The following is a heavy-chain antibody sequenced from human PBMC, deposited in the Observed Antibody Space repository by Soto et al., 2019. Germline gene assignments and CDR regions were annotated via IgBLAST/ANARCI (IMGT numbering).Heavy chain of an antibody. CDR3: ARMMTKSLPYYFDS. Sequence: PSXTLSLTCSVAGDSVSSGTYNWNLIRQAPGKGLEWIAYIYSSGSSNYNPSLKSRVSMSVDPSKNHFSLRLSSVTAADTAVYYCARMMTKSLPYYFDSWGRGTLVTVSS. V-gene: IGHV4-61*03. D-gene: IGHD3-16*01. CDR2: IYSSGSS. J-gene: IGHJ4*02. CDR1: GDSVSSGTYN.